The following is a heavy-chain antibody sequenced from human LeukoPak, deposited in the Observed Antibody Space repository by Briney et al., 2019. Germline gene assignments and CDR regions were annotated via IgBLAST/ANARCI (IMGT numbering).Heavy chain of an antibody. CDR1: GDSISSSSYY. V-gene: IGHV4-39*07. CDR2: IYYSGST. J-gene: IGHJ4*02. Sequence: SETLSLTCSVSGDSISSSSYYWGWIRQPPGKGLEWIGSIYYSGSTYYNPSLKSRVTISVDTSKNQFSLKLSSVTAADTAVYYCARDVTAAFDYWGQGTLVTVSS. D-gene: IGHD6-13*01. CDR3: ARDVTAAFDY.